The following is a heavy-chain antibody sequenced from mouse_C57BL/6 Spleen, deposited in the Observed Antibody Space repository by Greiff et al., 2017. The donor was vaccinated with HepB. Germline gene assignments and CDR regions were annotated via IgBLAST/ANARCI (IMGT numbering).Heavy chain of an antibody. D-gene: IGHD1-1*01. V-gene: IGHV1-52*01. CDR2: IDPSDSET. Sequence: VQLQQPGAELVRPGSSVKLSCKASGYTFTSYWMHWVKQRPIQGLEWIGNIDPSDSETHYNQKFKDKATLTVDKSSSTAYMQLSSLTSEDSAVYYCAREGNYYGRGGFAYWGQGTLVTVSA. J-gene: IGHJ3*01. CDR1: GYTFTSYW. CDR3: AREGNYYGRGGFAY.